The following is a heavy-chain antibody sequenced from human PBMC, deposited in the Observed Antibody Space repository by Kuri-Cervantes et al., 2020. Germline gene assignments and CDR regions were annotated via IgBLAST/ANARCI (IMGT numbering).Heavy chain of an antibody. CDR1: GGSISSSSYY. CDR2: IYYSGST. V-gene: IGHV4-39*01. CDR3: ARHHSSGYSSDDAFDI. Sequence: ESLKISCTVSGGSISSSSYYWGWIRQPPGKGLEWIGSIYYSGSTYYNPSLKSGVTISVDTSKNQFSLKLSSVTAADTAGYYCARHHSSGYSSDDAFDIWGQGTMVTVSS. D-gene: IGHD3-22*01. J-gene: IGHJ3*02.